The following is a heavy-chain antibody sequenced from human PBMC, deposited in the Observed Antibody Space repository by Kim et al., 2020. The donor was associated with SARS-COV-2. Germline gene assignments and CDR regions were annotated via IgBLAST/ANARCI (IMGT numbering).Heavy chain of an antibody. V-gene: IGHV3-23*03. CDR3: TRDQIRHPFDY. J-gene: IGHJ4*02. Sequence: TYYVASVKRRFPISRDNSKNMVYLQLSSLSVEDPALYYCTRDQIRHPFDYWGRGTLVTVSS. D-gene: IGHD5-18*01. CDR2: T.